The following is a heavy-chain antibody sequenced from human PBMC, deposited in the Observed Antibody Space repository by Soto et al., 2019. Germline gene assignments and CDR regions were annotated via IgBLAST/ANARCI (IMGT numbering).Heavy chain of an antibody. D-gene: IGHD6-19*01. CDR1: GFIFRDYA. V-gene: IGHV3-23*01. CDR3: GKERRGSGWSGCNF. CDR2: ISGSGDSA. J-gene: IGHJ4*02. Sequence: VQLLESGGGLVQPGGSLRLSCAASGFIFRDYAMNWVRQAPGKGMEWVSDISGSGDSARYADSVKGRFTISRDNSRNTFYLQINSLSVDDTDVYYCGKERRGSGWSGCNFWGQGTLVTVSS.